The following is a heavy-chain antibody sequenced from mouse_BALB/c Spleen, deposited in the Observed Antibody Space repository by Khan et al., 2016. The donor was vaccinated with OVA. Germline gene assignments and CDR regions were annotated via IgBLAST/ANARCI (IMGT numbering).Heavy chain of an antibody. CDR3: ARPPYFSYTLDN. J-gene: IGHJ4*01. D-gene: IGHD2-10*01. V-gene: IGHV9-3-1*01. CDR2: INTYTGEP. Sequence: QIQLVQSGPELKKPGETVKISCKASGYSFTNYGINWVKQSPGKALKWMGWINTYTGEPTYADDFKGRFAFSLETSANTAYLQINILKNEDTATYFCARPPYFSYTLDNWGQGTSVTVSS. CDR1: GYSFTNYG.